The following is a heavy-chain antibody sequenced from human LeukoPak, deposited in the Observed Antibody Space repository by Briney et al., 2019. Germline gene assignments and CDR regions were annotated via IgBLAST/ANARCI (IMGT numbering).Heavy chain of an antibody. V-gene: IGHV6-1*01. CDR1: GDSVCSNSAA. CDR3: TRSFSGYIDS. Sequence: SQTLSLTCAISGDSVCSNSAAWDWIRQSPSRGLEWLGRTYYRSKWFNGYAVSVKGRITINPDTSKNQFSLQLNSVTPEDTAVYYCTRSFSGYIDSWGQGTLVTVSS. CDR2: TYYRSKWFN. D-gene: IGHD1-26*01. J-gene: IGHJ4*02.